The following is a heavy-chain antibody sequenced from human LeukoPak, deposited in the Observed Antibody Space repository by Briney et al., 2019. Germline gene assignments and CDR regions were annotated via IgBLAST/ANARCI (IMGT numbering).Heavy chain of an antibody. D-gene: IGHD3-22*01. CDR2: IYYSGST. V-gene: IGHV4-39*01. J-gene: IGHJ3*02. CDR1: DGSISSSSYY. Sequence: KPSETLSLTCTVSDGSISSSSYYWGWIRQPPGKGLEWIGSIYYSGSTYYNPSLKSRVTISVDTSKNQFSLKLSSVTAADTAVYYCARYTRLSDSSGYYHGGAFDIWGQGTMVTVSS. CDR3: ARYTRLSDSSGYYHGGAFDI.